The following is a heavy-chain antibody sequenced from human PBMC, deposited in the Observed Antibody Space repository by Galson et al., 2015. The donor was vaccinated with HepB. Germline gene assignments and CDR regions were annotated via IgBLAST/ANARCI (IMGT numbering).Heavy chain of an antibody. Sequence: SLRLSCAASGFTFSSYWMSWVRQAPGKGLEWVANIKQHGSEKYYVDSVKGRFTISRDNAKNSLYLQMNSLRAEDTAVYYCARTRIAVGYYFDYWGQGTLVTVSS. CDR3: ARTRIAVGYYFDY. J-gene: IGHJ4*02. CDR2: IKQHGSEK. CDR1: GFTFSSYW. D-gene: IGHD6-19*01. V-gene: IGHV3-7*03.